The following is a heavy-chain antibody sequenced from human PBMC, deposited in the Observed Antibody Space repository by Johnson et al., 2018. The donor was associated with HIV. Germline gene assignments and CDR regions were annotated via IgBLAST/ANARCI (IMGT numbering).Heavy chain of an antibody. CDR1: GFTFSSYG. D-gene: IGHD2-15*01. V-gene: IGHV3-15*05. J-gene: IGHJ3*02. CDR3: ARAPGGSPRAAFDI. Sequence: VQLVESGGGVVQPGRSLRLSCAASGFTFSSYGMHWVRQAPGKGLEWVGRIKSKTDGGTTDYAAPVKGRFTILRDDSKNTLYLQMNSLRAEDTALYYCARAPGGSPRAAFDIWGQGTMVTVSS. CDR2: IKSKTDGGTT.